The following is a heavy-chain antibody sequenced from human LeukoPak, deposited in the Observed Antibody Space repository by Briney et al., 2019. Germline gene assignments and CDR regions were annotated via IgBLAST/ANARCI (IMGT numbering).Heavy chain of an antibody. V-gene: IGHV1-46*01. CDR3: AKDGGSYSADY. Sequence: GASVKVSCKASGGTFSSYAISWVRQAPGQGLEWVGIINSSDGDSRNAQKFQGRVTMTRDTSTRTVYMELSSLRSEDTAVYYCAKDGGSYSADYWGQGTLATVSS. CDR2: INSSDGDS. CDR1: GGTFSSYA. D-gene: IGHD3-10*01. J-gene: IGHJ4*02.